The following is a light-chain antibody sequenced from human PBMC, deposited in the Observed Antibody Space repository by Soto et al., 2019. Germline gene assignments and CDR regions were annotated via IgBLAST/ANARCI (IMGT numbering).Light chain of an antibody. J-gene: IGLJ1*01. CDR3: TSYTNTDALYV. V-gene: IGLV2-14*01. Sequence: QSVLTQPASVSGSPGQSITISCTGTSSDFVDYNYVSWFQHHPGKAPKLLIFEVSNRPSGVSNRFSGSKSGNTASLTISGLQADDEADYYCTSYTNTDALYVFGTGTKVTVL. CDR2: EVS. CDR1: SSDFVDYNY.